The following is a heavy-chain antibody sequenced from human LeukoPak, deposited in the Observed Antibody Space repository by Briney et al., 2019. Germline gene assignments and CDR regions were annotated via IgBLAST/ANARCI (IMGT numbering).Heavy chain of an antibody. CDR1: GFTFSTYA. CDR2: ISDSGGTT. J-gene: IGHJ4*02. V-gene: IGHV3-23*01. CDR3: AKHSYRVDSFTDY. Sequence: GGSLRLSCAASGFTFSTYAISSVRQAPGKGLEWVSGISDSGGTTYYADSVKGRFTISRDNSKNTLYLQMNSLRAEDTAVYYCAKHSYRVDSFTDYWGQGTLVTVSS. D-gene: IGHD5-12*01.